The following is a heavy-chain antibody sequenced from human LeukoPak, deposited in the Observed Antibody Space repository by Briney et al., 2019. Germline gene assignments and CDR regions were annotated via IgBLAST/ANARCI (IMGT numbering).Heavy chain of an antibody. V-gene: IGHV3-23*01. D-gene: IGHD6-19*01. Sequence: GGSLRLSCAASGFTFSSYAMSWVRQAPGKGLEWVSAISGSGGSTYYADSVKGRFTISRDNSKNTLYLQMNSLGAEDTAVYYCAKDLEQWLAGGPFDYWGQGTLVTVSS. CDR1: GFTFSSYA. J-gene: IGHJ4*02. CDR3: AKDLEQWLAGGPFDY. CDR2: ISGSGGST.